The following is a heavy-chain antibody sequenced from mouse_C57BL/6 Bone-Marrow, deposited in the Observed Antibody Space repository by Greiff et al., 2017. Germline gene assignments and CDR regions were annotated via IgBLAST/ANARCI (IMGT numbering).Heavy chain of an antibody. V-gene: IGHV5-4*01. CDR1: GFTFSSYA. CDR2: ISDGGSYT. CDR3: ARDPYGNSCFDY. Sequence: EVKVVESGGGLVKPGGSLKLSCAASGFTFSSYAMSWVRQTPEKRLEWVATISDGGSYTYYPDNVKGRFTISRDNAKNNLYLQMSHLKSEDTAMYYCARDPYGNSCFDYWGQGTTLTVSS. D-gene: IGHD2-1*01. J-gene: IGHJ2*01.